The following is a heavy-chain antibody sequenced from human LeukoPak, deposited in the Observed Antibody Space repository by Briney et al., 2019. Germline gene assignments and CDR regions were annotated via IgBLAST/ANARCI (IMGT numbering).Heavy chain of an antibody. D-gene: IGHD3-3*01. CDR3: ARDRGSWLYDFWSGHTDYLDY. V-gene: IGHV3-7*03. J-gene: IGHJ4*02. CDR2: IKQDGSEK. Sequence: GGSLRLSCAASGFTFSSYWMSWVRQAPGKGLEWVANIKQDGSEKYYVDSVKGRFTISRDNAKNSLYLQMNSLRAEDTAVYYCARDRGSWLYDFWSGHTDYLDYWGQGTLVTVSS. CDR1: GFTFSSYW.